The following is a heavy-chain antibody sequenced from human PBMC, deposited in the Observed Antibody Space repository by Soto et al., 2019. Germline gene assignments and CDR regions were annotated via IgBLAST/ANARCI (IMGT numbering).Heavy chain of an antibody. J-gene: IGHJ5*02. D-gene: IGHD3-10*01. CDR3: ARNDGSGSYANWFDP. V-gene: IGHV4-39*01. CDR1: GGSISSSSYY. CDR2: IYYSGST. Sequence: PSETLSLTCTVSGGSISSSSYYWGWIRQPPGKGLEWIGSIYYSGSTYYNPALKSRVTISVDTSKNQFSLKLSSVTAADTAVYYCARNDGSGSYANWFDPWGQGTLVTVSS.